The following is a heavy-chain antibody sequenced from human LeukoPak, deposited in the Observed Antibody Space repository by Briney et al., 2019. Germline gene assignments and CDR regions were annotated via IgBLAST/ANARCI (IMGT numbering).Heavy chain of an antibody. CDR2: IYSGGST. CDR3: ARDRGHSSSWSPHTLDC. CDR1: GFTVSSNY. Sequence: PGGSLRLSCAASGFTVSSNYMSWVRQAPGKGLEWVSVIYSGGSTYYADSVKGRFTISRDNSKNTLYLQMNSLRAEDTAVYYCARDRGHSSSWSPHTLDCWGQGTLVTVSS. D-gene: IGHD6-13*01. V-gene: IGHV3-53*01. J-gene: IGHJ4*02.